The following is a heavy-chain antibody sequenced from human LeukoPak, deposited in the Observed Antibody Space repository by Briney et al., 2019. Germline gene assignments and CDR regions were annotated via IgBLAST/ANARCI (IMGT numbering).Heavy chain of an antibody. CDR2: ISAYNGNT. CDR3: ARDQRYYYDSSGYFPAFDI. Sequence: GASVKVSCKASGYTFTSYGISWVRQAPGQGLEWMGWISAYNGNTNYAQKLQGRVTMTTDTSTSTAYMELRSLRSDDTAVYYCARDQRYYYDSSGYFPAFDIWGQGTMVTVSS. V-gene: IGHV1-18*01. CDR1: GYTFTSYG. J-gene: IGHJ3*02. D-gene: IGHD3-22*01.